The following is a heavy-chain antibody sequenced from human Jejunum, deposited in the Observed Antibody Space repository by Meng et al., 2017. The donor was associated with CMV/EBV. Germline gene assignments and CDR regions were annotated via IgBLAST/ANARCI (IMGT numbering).Heavy chain of an antibody. V-gene: IGHV6-1*01. CDR2: KYYRSKYYN. CDR1: GDSVSSDSAA. D-gene: IGHD3-10*02. CDR3: ARDWGDVRGGFDF. Sequence: QLQTSGPGLVDPLRTHSLIGAISGDSVSSDSAAWNWIRQSQSRGLEWLGRKYYRSKYYNDYALSVKSRITINPDTSKNQFSLQLNSVTPEDTAIYYCARDWGDVRGGFDFWGQGTLVTVSS. J-gene: IGHJ4*02.